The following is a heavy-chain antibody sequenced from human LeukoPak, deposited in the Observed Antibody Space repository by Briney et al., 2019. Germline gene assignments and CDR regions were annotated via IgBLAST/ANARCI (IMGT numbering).Heavy chain of an antibody. V-gene: IGHV1-2*02. CDR1: GYIFTAYY. CDR2: TNPDSGDT. J-gene: IGHJ4*02. CDR3: ARVQYYNILTGSFQY. Sequence: GASVKVSCKASGYIFTAYYLHWVRQAPGQGLEWMGWTNPDSGDTKFAQKFQGRVSMTRDTSISTAYMELSGLRSDDTAYYFCARVQYYNILTGSFQYWGQGTLVTVSS. D-gene: IGHD3-9*01.